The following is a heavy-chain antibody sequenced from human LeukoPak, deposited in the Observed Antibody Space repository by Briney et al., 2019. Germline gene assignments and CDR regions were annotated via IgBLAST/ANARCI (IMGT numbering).Heavy chain of an antibody. V-gene: IGHV3-21*01. D-gene: IGHD3-22*01. CDR1: GFTFSTYI. Sequence: PGGSLRLSCAASGFTFSTYIMTWVRRAPGKGLEWVSSISGTSSYIYYADSVKGRFTISRDNAKNSLNLQMNSLRAEDTAIYYCARDSADDSSGYYPFDYWGQGTQVSVSS. J-gene: IGHJ4*02. CDR3: ARDSADDSSGYYPFDY. CDR2: ISGTSSYI.